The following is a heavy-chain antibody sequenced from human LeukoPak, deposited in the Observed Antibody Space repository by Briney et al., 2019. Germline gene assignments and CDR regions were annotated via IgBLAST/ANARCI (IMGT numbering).Heavy chain of an antibody. CDR1: RFTFSDYY. CDR3: ARDLRAGGTWSYGVYFDL. Sequence: PGGSLRLSCAASRFTFSDYYMTWVRQAPGRGLEWVANIKEDGSEKNYVDSAKGRFTISRDNAKNSVYLLLDSLTPEDTAVYYCARDLRAGGTWSYGVYFDLWGRGTLVTVSS. V-gene: IGHV3-7*01. CDR2: IKEDGSEK. J-gene: IGHJ2*01. D-gene: IGHD4-17*01.